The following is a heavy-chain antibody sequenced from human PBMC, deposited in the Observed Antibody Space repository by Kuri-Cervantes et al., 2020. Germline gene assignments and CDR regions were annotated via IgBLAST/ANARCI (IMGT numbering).Heavy chain of an antibody. CDR2: ISYDGSNK. CDR3: AKESSSWYGNDAFDI. D-gene: IGHD6-13*01. J-gene: IGHJ3*02. CDR1: GFTFSSYA. V-gene: IGHV3-30*07. Sequence: GESLKISCAASGFTFSSYAMHWVRQAPGKGLEWVAVISYDGSNKYYADSVKGRFTISRENSKNTLYLQMNSLRAEDTAVYYWAKESSSWYGNDAFDIWGQGTMVTVSS.